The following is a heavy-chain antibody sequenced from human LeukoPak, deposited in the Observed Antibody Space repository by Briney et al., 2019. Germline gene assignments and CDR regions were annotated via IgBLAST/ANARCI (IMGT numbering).Heavy chain of an antibody. CDR2: IYYSGST. J-gene: IGHJ4*02. CDR1: GGSISSGGYS. CDR3: ARGGSRSPMIVVGASYYFDY. Sequence: SETLSLTCTVSGGSISSGGYSWSWIRQHPGKGLEWIGYIYYSGSTYYNPSLKSRVTISVDTSKNQFSLKLSSVTAADTAVYYCARGGSRSPMIVVGASYYFDYWGQGTLVTVSS. V-gene: IGHV4-31*03. D-gene: IGHD3-22*01.